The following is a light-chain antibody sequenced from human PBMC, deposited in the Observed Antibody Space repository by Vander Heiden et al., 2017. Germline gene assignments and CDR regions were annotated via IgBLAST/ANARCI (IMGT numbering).Light chain of an antibody. CDR2: SNN. V-gene: IGLV1-44*01. J-gene: IGLJ3*02. Sequence: QSVLTQPPSASGTPAQRVTISCSGSSSNIGSNTVNWYQQLPGTAPKLLIYSNNQRPSGVPDRFSGSKSGTSASLAISGLQSEDEADYYCAAWDDSLNAPVFGGGTKLTVL. CDR3: AAWDDSLNAPV. CDR1: SSNIGSNT.